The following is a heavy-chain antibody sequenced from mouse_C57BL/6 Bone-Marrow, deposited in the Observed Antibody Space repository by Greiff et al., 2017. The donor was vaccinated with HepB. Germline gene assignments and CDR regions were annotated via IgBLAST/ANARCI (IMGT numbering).Heavy chain of an antibody. Sequence: QVQLQQPGAELVMPGASVKLSCKASGYTFTSYWMHWVKQRPGQGLEWIGEIDPSDSYTNYNQKFKGKSTLTVDKSSSTAYMQLSSLTSEDSAVYYCARCPGYFDVWGTGTTVTVSS. D-gene: IGHD6-1*01. CDR3: ARCPGYFDV. V-gene: IGHV1-69*01. J-gene: IGHJ1*03. CDR1: GYTFTSYW. CDR2: IDPSDSYT.